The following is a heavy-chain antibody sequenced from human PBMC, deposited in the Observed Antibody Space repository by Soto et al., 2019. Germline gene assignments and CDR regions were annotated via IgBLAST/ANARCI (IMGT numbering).Heavy chain of an antibody. CDR1: GYTFTSYG. CDR3: ARTGYRSSTSCYAYDAFDI. V-gene: IGHV1-18*01. J-gene: IGHJ3*02. CDR2: ISAYNGNT. Sequence: ASVKVSCKASGYTFTSYGISWVRQAPGQGLEWMGWISAYNGNTNYAQKLQGRVTMTTDTSTSTAYMELRSLRSDDTAVYYCARTGYRSSTSCYAYDAFDIWGQGTMVTVSS. D-gene: IGHD2-2*01.